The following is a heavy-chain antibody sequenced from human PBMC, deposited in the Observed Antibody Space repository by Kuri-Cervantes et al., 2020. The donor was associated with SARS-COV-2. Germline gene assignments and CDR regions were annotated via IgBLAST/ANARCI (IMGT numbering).Heavy chain of an antibody. Sequence: GESLKISCAASGFTFSDYYMSWIRQAPGKGLEWVSYVSSSSSYTNYADPVKGRFTISRDNAKNSLYLQMNSLRAEDTAVYYCARGLRFLEWLFHSEGGYYYYGMDVWGQGTTVTVSS. CDR3: ARGLRFLEWLFHSEGGYYYYGMDV. D-gene: IGHD3-3*01. J-gene: IGHJ6*02. CDR1: GFTFSDYY. V-gene: IGHV3-11*05. CDR2: VSSSSSYT.